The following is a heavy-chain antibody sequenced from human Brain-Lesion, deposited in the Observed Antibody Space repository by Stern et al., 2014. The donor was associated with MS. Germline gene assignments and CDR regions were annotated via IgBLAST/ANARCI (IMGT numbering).Heavy chain of an antibody. CDR1: GGSISSGGYY. J-gene: IGHJ6*02. CDR3: ARGRVVPGFQYYATDV. V-gene: IGHV4-61*02. Sequence: VQLVESGPGLVKPSQTLSLSCTVSGGSISSGGYYWSWIRQPAGKGLEWIGRIFNSGSTSYNPSLKSRVPISKDTSQNQFSPRLNPMTAADTAVYYCARGRVVPGFQYYATDVWGQGTTVIVSS. D-gene: IGHD2-2*01. CDR2: IFNSGST.